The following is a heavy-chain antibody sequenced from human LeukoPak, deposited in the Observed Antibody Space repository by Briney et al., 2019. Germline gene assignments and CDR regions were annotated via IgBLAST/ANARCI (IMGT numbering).Heavy chain of an antibody. V-gene: IGHV4-34*01. J-gene: IGHJ5*02. Sequence: SETLSLTCAVYGGSFSGYYWSWIRQPPGKGLEWIGEINHSGSTNYNPSLKSRVTISVDTSKNQFSLKLSSVTAADTAVYFCARDQYTNSGNWFDPWGQGTLVTVSS. CDR3: ARDQYTNSGNWFDP. D-gene: IGHD1-1*01. CDR1: GGSFSGYY. CDR2: INHSGST.